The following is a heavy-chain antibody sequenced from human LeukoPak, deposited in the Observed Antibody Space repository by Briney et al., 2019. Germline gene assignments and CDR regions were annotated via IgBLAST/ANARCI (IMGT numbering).Heavy chain of an antibody. D-gene: IGHD4-17*01. CDR1: GYTFTGYY. Sequence: ASVKVSCKASGYTFTGYYMHWVRQAPGQGLEWMGIIKPSGGSTSYAQKFQGRVTMTRDMSTSTVYMELSSLRSEDTAVYYCARDGGGWYGDFLLKTPYFDYWGQGTLVTVSS. CDR2: IKPSGGST. J-gene: IGHJ4*02. V-gene: IGHV1-46*01. CDR3: ARDGGGWYGDFLLKTPYFDY.